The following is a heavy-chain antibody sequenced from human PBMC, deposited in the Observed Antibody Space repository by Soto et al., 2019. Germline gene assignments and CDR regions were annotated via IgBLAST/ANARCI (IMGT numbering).Heavy chain of an antibody. CDR2: IYYSGST. V-gene: IGHV4-59*01. D-gene: IGHD4-17*01. CDR1: GGSISSYY. J-gene: IGHJ6*03. CDR3: ARDAYYGDYVGYYYYYMDV. Sequence: SETLSLTCTVSGGSISSYYWSWIRQPPGKGLEWIGYIYYSGSTNYNPSLKSRVTISVDTSKNQFSLKPSSVTAADTAVYYCARDAYYGDYVGYYYYYMDVWGKGTTVTVSS.